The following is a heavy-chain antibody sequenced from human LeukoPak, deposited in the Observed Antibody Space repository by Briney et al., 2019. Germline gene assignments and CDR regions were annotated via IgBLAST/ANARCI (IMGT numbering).Heavy chain of an antibody. V-gene: IGHV4-59*01. CDR3: ASSIAAAGTYYYYGMDV. Sequence: SETLSLTCTVSGGSISSYYWSWIRQPPGKGLEWIGYIYYSGSTNYNPSLKSRVTISVDTSKNQFSLKLSSVTAADTAVYYCASSIAAAGTYYYYGMDVWGKGTTVTVFS. CDR1: GGSISSYY. D-gene: IGHD6-13*01. J-gene: IGHJ6*04. CDR2: IYYSGST.